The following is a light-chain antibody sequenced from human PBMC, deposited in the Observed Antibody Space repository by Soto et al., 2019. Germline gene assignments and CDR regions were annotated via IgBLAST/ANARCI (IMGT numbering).Light chain of an antibody. J-gene: IGKJ4*01. CDR3: QQLWTYPLT. Sequence: DTQLTQSPSFLSASVGDRVTIACRASQDVSSSVGWYQQKPGTAPKLLIYAASTLNSGVPSRFSGSGSGTDFTLTISSLQPEDFATYYCQQLWTYPLTIGGGTKVEI. CDR1: QDVSSS. V-gene: IGKV1-9*01. CDR2: AAS.